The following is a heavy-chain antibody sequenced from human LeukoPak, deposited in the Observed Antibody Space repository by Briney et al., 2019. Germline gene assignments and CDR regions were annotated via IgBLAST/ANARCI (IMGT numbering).Heavy chain of an antibody. CDR1: GFTFSSYA. D-gene: IGHD3-22*01. V-gene: IGHV3-23*01. Sequence: PGGSLRLSCAASGFTFSSYAMSWVRQAPGKGLEWVSAISGSGGSTYYADSVKGRFTISRDNSKNTLYLQMNSLRVEDTAVYYGAKDQPTTSGYKYGYFDYWGQGTLVTVSS. J-gene: IGHJ4*02. CDR3: AKDQPTTSGYKYGYFDY. CDR2: ISGSGGST.